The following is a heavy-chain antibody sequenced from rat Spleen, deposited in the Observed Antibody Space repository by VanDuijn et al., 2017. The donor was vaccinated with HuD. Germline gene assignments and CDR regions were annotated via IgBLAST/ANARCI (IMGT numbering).Heavy chain of an antibody. D-gene: IGHD1-7*01. Sequence: EVQLVESGGGLVQPGRSLRLSCAASGFTFSNYGMAWVRQTPTKGLEWVATISYDGSSTYYRDSVKGRFTISRDNAKSTLYLQMDSLRSEDTATYYCARLTTVMDAWGQGASVTVSS. CDR1: GFTFSNYG. V-gene: IGHV5-29*01. CDR3: ARLTTVMDA. J-gene: IGHJ4*01. CDR2: ISYDGSST.